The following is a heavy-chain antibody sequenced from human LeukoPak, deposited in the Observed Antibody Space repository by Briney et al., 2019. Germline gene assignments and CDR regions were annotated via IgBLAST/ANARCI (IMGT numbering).Heavy chain of an antibody. CDR1: GFTFGSYS. J-gene: IGHJ4*02. D-gene: IGHD4-17*01. Sequence: GGSLRLSCAASGFTFGSYSMNWVRQAPGKGLEWVPSISSSSSYIYYADSVKGRFTISRDNAKNSLYLQMNSLRAEDTAVYYCARDREVDYEIPGFLRRYFDYWGQGTLVTVSS. V-gene: IGHV3-21*01. CDR2: ISSSSSYI. CDR3: ARDREVDYEIPGFLRRYFDY.